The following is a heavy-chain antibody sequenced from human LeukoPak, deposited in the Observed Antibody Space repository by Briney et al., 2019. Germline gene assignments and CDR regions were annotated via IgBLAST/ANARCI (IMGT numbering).Heavy chain of an antibody. D-gene: IGHD6-19*01. CDR1: GFTVNSHT. CDR2: ISGSGSST. J-gene: IGHJ4*02. CDR3: AKVRSYSSGCCDY. Sequence: GGSLRLSCAASGFTVNSHTMSWVRQAPGKGLEWVSGISGSGSSTYYADSVKGRFTISRDNSKNTLYLQMNSLRAEDTAVYYCAKVRSYSSGCCDYWGQGTLVTVSS. V-gene: IGHV3-23*01.